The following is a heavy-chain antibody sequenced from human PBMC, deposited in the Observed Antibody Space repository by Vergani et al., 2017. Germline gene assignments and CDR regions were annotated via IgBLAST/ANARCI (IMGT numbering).Heavy chain of an antibody. Sequence: QLQLQESGPGLVKPSETLSLTCTVSGGSISSSSYYWGWIRQPPGKGLEWIGSIYYSGSTYYNPSLKSRVTISVDTSKNQFSLKLSSVTAADTAVYYCARLDTAMVIDYWGQGTLVTVSS. D-gene: IGHD5-18*01. V-gene: IGHV4-39*01. CDR2: IYYSGST. CDR1: GGSISSSSYY. J-gene: IGHJ4*02. CDR3: ARLDTAMVIDY.